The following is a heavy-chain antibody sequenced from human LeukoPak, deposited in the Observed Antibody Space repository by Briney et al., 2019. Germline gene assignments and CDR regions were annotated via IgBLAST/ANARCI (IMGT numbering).Heavy chain of an antibody. J-gene: IGHJ6*03. D-gene: IGHD1-26*01. Sequence: SETLSLTCAVSGYSISSGYYWGWIRQPPGKGPEWIGSIYHSGSTYYNPSLKSRVTISVDTSKNQFSLKLSSVTAADTAVYYCARGGRGSYYYMDVWGKGTTVTVSS. CDR1: GYSISSGYY. V-gene: IGHV4-38-2*01. CDR2: IYHSGST. CDR3: ARGGRGSYYYMDV.